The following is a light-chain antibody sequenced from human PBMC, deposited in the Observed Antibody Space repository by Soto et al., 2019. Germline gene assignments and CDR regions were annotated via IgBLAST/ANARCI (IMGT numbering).Light chain of an antibody. Sequence: QSVLTQPPSASGSPGQSVTISCTGTSSDVGGHNYVSWYQQHPGKAPKLMIFEVTERPSGVPDRFSGSKSGNTASLTVSGLQADDEADYYCSSYAGNNIVVFGGGTKLTVL. CDR3: SSYAGNNIVV. CDR2: EVT. CDR1: SSDVGGHNY. V-gene: IGLV2-8*01. J-gene: IGLJ2*01.